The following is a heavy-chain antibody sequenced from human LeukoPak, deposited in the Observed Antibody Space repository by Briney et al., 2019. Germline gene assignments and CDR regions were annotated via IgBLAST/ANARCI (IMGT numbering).Heavy chain of an antibody. J-gene: IGHJ6*04. CDR3: ARVPYYYGSESYYGVYYYYYGMDV. CDR2: INHSGST. CDR1: GGSFSGYY. V-gene: IGHV4-34*01. D-gene: IGHD3-10*01. Sequence: PSETLSLTCAVYGGSFSGYYWSWIRQPPGKGLEWIGEINHSGSTNYNPSLKSRVTISVDTSKNQFSLKLSSVTAADTAVYYCARVPYYYGSESYYGVYYYYYGMDVWGKGTTVTVSS.